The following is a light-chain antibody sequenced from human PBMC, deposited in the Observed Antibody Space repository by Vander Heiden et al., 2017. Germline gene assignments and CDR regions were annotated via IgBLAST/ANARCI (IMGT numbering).Light chain of an antibody. CDR1: QSISSW. Sequence: DIQMTQSPSTLSASVGDRVTITCRASQSISSWLAWYQQKPGKATKLLIYKAYSLESGVPSRFSGSGSGTEFTLTISSLQPDDFATYYCQQYNSYPMYTFGQGTKLEIK. J-gene: IGKJ2*01. CDR2: KAY. V-gene: IGKV1-5*03. CDR3: QQYNSYPMYT.